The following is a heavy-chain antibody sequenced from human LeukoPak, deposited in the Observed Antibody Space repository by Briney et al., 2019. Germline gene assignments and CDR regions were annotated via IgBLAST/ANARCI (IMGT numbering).Heavy chain of an antibody. D-gene: IGHD3-22*01. CDR1: GFTFTNYA. Sequence: GTSLRLSCVASGFTFTNYAMSWVRQAPGKGLEWVSAITGSDGSSYYADSVKGRFTISRDNSKNTLYLQVNSLRAEDTAVYYCAKELKAYYERSAFDIWGQGTMVTVSS. J-gene: IGHJ3*02. V-gene: IGHV3-23*01. CDR3: AKELKAYYERSAFDI. CDR2: ITGSDGSS.